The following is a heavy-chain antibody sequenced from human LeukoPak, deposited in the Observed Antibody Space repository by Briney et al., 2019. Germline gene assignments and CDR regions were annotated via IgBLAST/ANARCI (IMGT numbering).Heavy chain of an antibody. CDR1: GGSFSGYY. CDR2: INHSGST. J-gene: IGHJ4*02. D-gene: IGHD2-21*02. CDR3: ACGPALGVGTNYFDY. V-gene: IGHV4-34*01. Sequence: PSETLSLTCAVYGGSFSGYYWSWIRQPPGKGLEWIGEINHSGSTNYNPPLKSRVTISVDTSKNQFSLKLSSVTAADTAVYYCACGPALGVGTNYFDYWGQGTLVTVSS.